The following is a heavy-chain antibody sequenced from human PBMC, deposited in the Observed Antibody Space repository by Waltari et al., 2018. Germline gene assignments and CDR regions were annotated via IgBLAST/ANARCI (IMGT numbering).Heavy chain of an antibody. V-gene: IGHV3-48*04. CDR2: ISSSSSTI. CDR3: ARSLHRLGSED. Sequence: EVQLVESGGGLVQPGGSLRLSCAASGFTFSSYSMNWVRQAPGKGLEWVSYISSSSSTIYYADSVKGRFTISRDNAKNSLYLQMNSLRAEDTAVYYCARSLHRLGSEDWGQGTLVTVSS. J-gene: IGHJ4*02. CDR1: GFTFSSYS. D-gene: IGHD3-10*01.